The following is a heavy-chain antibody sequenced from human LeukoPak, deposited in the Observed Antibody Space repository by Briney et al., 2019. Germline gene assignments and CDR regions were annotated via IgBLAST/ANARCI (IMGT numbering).Heavy chain of an antibody. D-gene: IGHD2-8*01. J-gene: IGHJ4*02. CDR1: GYTFTGYY. Sequence: ASVKVSCKTSGYTFTGYYMHWVRQAPGQGLEWMGWINPNSGGIHYAQKFQGRVSMTRDTSINTAYMELSSLRSDDTAVYYCARDRGGYAQYYFDYWGQGTLVTVSS. CDR2: INPNSGGI. V-gene: IGHV1-2*02. CDR3: ARDRGGYAQYYFDY.